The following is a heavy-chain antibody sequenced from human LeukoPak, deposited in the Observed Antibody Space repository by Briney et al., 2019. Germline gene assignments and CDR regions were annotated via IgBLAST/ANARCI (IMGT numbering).Heavy chain of an antibody. V-gene: IGHV4-61*01. Sequence: PSDTLSHPCSVSCHHLNSGYYWSWIRPPPGKGLEWVGDLYYSGSTNYNHSLKSRVTISVDTSKNQFSLKLSSVTAADTAVYYCARGSIYYGSGSYQAHFDCWGEGTLVAVSS. CDR3: ARGSIYYGSGSYQAHFDC. D-gene: IGHD3-10*01. CDR2: LYYSGST. J-gene: IGHJ4*02. CDR1: CHHLNSGYY.